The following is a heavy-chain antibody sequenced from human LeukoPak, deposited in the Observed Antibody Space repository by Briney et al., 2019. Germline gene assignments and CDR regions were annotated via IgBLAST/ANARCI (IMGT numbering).Heavy chain of an antibody. D-gene: IGHD3-9*01. J-gene: IGHJ6*02. CDR3: ARDGTILTGYYGGPRGYGMDV. V-gene: IGHV4-4*07. CDR2: IYTSGST. CDR1: GGSISSYY. Sequence: PSETLSLTCTVSGGSISSYYWSWIRQPAGKGLEWIGRIYTSGSTNYNPSLKSRVTMSVDTSKNQFSLKLSSVTAADTAVYYCARDGTILTGYYGGPRGYGMDVWGQGTTVTVSS.